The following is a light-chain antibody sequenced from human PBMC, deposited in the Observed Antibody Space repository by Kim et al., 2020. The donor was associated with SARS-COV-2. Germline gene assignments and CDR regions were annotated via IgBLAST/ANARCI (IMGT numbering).Light chain of an antibody. J-gene: IGKJ1*01. Sequence: DIQMTQSPSTLSASVGDRVTITCRASQSICNSLAWYQQIPGKAPKLLIHKASSLETGVPSRFRGGGSGTEFTLTITSLQPEDFATYYCQHYSGYSTFGQGTKVDIK. CDR2: KAS. V-gene: IGKV1-5*03. CDR1: QSICNS. CDR3: QHYSGYST.